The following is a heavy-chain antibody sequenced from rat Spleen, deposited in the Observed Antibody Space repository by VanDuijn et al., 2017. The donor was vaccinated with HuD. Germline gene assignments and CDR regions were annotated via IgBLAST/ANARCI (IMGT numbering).Heavy chain of an antibody. CDR1: GFTFSDYD. CDR3: ARPSYGFPFAY. J-gene: IGHJ3*01. CDR2: ITYDGSGT. D-gene: IGHD1-3*01. Sequence: EVQLVESDGGLVQPGRSLKLSCTASGFTFSDYDMAWVRQAPTKGLEWVATITYDGSGTYYRDSVKGRFTISRDNAKSTLYLQMDSLRSEDTATYYCARPSYGFPFAYWGQGTLVTVSS. V-gene: IGHV5-7*01.